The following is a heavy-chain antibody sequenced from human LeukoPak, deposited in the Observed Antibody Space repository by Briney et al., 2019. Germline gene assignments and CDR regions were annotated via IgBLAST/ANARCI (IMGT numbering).Heavy chain of an antibody. CDR3: ARVYQRIAAVEEHFDY. CDR1: GGTFSSYA. J-gene: IGHJ4*02. D-gene: IGHD6-13*01. CDR2: IIPIFGTA. Sequence: GASVKVSCKASGGTFSSYAISWVRQAPGQGLEWMGGIIPIFGTANYAQKFQGRVTITADESTSTAYMELSSLRSEDTAVYYCARVYQRIAAVEEHFDYWGQGTLVTVSS. V-gene: IGHV1-69*13.